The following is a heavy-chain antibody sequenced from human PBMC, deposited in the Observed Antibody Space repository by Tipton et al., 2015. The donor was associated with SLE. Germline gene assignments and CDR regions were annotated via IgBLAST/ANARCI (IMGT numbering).Heavy chain of an antibody. CDR2: LSGGGGST. CDR3: AKFEKTTDFYLDS. CDR1: GFTFSSYA. Sequence: SLRLSCATSGFTFSSYALSWVRRAPGKGLEWVSALSGGGGSTYHADFVKGRFSISIDKSKKTLFLQMNSLRVDDTATYYCAKFEKTTDFYLDSWGQGTLVSVSS. J-gene: IGHJ4*02. V-gene: IGHV3-23*01. D-gene: IGHD1/OR15-1a*01.